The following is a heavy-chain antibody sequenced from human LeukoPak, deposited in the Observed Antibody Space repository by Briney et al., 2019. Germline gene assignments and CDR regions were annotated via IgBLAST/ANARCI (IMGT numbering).Heavy chain of an antibody. CDR2: INHSGST. Sequence: PSETLSLTCTVSGGSISSYYWSWIRQPPGKGLEWIGEINHSGSTXXXPSLKSRXTISVDTSKNQFSLKLSSVTAADTAVYYCARGLTIFGFWGQGTLVTVSS. V-gene: IGHV4-34*01. J-gene: IGHJ4*02. CDR1: GGSISSYY. CDR3: ARGLTIFGF. D-gene: IGHD3-3*01.